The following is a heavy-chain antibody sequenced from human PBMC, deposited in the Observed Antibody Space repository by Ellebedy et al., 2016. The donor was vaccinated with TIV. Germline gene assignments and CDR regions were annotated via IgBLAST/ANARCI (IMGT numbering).Heavy chain of an antibody. CDR2: ISHTGSRT. V-gene: IGHV3-23*01. J-gene: IGHJ2*01. D-gene: IGHD4-17*01. CDR1: GFTFNNYA. Sequence: PGGSLRLSCAASGFTFNNYAMSWVRQAPGKGLEWVSTISHTGSRTYYANSVEGRFIISRDNSKKTLYLQMNSLTAEDTAVYYCARDPPYGDYDWYFDLWGRGTLVTVSS. CDR3: ARDPPYGDYDWYFDL.